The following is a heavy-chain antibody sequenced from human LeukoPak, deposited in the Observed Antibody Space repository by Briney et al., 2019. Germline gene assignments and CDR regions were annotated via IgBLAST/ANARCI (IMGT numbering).Heavy chain of an antibody. J-gene: IGHJ4*02. CDR1: GFTFSSYA. CDR2: ISSNGGST. D-gene: IGHD3-22*01. V-gene: IGHV3-64D*06. Sequence: GGSLRLSCSASGFTFSSYAMHWVRQAPGKGLEYVSGISSNGGSTYYADSVKGRFIISRDNSKNTLYLQMSSLRAEDTAVCYCVRSYYYDSNGHGFDYWGQGTLVTVPS. CDR3: VRSYYYDSNGHGFDY.